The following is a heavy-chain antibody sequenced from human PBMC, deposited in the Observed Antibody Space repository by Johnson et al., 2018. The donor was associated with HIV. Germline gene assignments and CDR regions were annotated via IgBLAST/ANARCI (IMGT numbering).Heavy chain of an antibody. D-gene: IGHD3-22*01. CDR3: ARSSGYYGTDAFDI. J-gene: IGHJ3*02. CDR2: IYSGVST. CDR1: GFTVSSHY. Sequence: EKLVESGGGLIQPGGSLRLSCAASGFTVSSHYMSWVRPAPGQGLVWVSVIYSGVSTYYADSVTGRFTISRDNSKNTLYLQMNSLRAEDTAVYYCARSSGYYGTDAFDIWGQGTMVTVAA. V-gene: IGHV3-53*01.